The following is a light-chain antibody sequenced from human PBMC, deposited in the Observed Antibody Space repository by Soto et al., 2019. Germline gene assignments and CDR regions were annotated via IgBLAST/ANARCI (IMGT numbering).Light chain of an antibody. CDR1: QDIGTY. V-gene: IGKV1-27*01. CDR2: AAS. J-gene: IGKJ5*01. Sequence: DIQLTQSPSSLSASVGERVTLTCLASQDIGTYLVWYQQKAGKPPKVLIYAASTLQSGVPSRFSGSGSGTEFTLTISSLQPDDFATYYCQQYNSYSITFGQGTRLEIK. CDR3: QQYNSYSIT.